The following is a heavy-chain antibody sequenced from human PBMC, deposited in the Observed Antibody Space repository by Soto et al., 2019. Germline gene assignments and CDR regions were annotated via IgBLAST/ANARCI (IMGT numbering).Heavy chain of an antibody. J-gene: IGHJ4*02. CDR3: AKAASITMIVVATLEPYYFDY. CDR2: ISGSGGST. D-gene: IGHD3-22*01. Sequence: GGSLRLSCAASGFTFSSDAMSWVRQAPRKGLEWVSAISGSGGSTYYADSVKGRFTISRDNSKNTLYRQMNSLRAEDTAVYYCAKAASITMIVVATLEPYYFDYWGQGTLVTVSA. CDR1: GFTFSSDA. V-gene: IGHV3-23*01.